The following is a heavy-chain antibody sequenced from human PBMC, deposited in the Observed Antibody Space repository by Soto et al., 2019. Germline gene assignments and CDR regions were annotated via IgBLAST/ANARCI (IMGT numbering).Heavy chain of an antibody. D-gene: IGHD2-8*01. CDR3: ARRGYYAISAFDI. Sequence: QLQLQESGPGLVKPSETLSLTCTVSGGSISSSSYYWGWIRQAPGKGLEWIGSIYYSGSTYYNPSLKSRVTISVDTSKNQFSLKLSSVTAADTAVYYCARRGYYAISAFDIWGQGTMVTVSS. CDR1: GGSISSSSYY. V-gene: IGHV4-39*01. CDR2: IYYSGST. J-gene: IGHJ3*02.